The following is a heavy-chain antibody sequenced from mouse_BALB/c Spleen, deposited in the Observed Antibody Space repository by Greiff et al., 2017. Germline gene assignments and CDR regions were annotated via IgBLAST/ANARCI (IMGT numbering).Heavy chain of an antibody. Sequence: QVQLKESGPQLVRPGASVKISCKASGYSFTSYWMHWVKQRPGQGLEWIGMIDPSDSETRLNQKFKDKATLTVDKSSSTAYMQLSSPTSEDSAVYYCARGTLYDGYYYFDYWGQGTTLTVSS. V-gene: IGHV1S126*01. D-gene: IGHD2-3*01. J-gene: IGHJ2*01. CDR2: IDPSDSET. CDR3: ARGTLYDGYYYFDY. CDR1: GYSFTSYW.